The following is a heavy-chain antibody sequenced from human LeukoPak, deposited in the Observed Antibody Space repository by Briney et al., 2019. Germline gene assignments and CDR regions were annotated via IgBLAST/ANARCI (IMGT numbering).Heavy chain of an antibody. J-gene: IGHJ4*02. D-gene: IGHD3-22*01. CDR2: ISWDGGST. CDR1: GFTFDDYT. CDR3: AKVSLHHSSGPFDY. V-gene: IGHV3-43*01. Sequence: GGPLRLNCAASGFTFDDYTMHWVRQAPGKGLEWVSLISWDGGSTYYADSVKGRFTISRDNSKNSLYLQMNSLRTEDTALYYCAKVSLHHSSGPFDYWGQGTLVTVSS.